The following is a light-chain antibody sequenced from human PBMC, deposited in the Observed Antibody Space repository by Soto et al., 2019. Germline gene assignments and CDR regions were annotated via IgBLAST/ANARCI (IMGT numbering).Light chain of an antibody. J-gene: IGKJ5*01. CDR2: GAS. V-gene: IGKV3-20*01. Sequence: EIVFTQSPCTLSLSTGERATLSCRASQSVSSSYLAWYQQKPGQAPRLLIYGASSRATGIPDRFSGSGSGTDFTLTISRLDPEDFAVYYCQQYGSSPSITFGQGTRLEIK. CDR3: QQYGSSPSIT. CDR1: QSVSSSY.